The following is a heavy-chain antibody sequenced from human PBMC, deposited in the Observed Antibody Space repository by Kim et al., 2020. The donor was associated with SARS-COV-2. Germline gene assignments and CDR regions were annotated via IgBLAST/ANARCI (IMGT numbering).Heavy chain of an antibody. CDR3: AKLGLWVSSGSYGEKGDYYYYGMDV. J-gene: IGHJ6*02. CDR1: GFTFSSYG. D-gene: IGHD1-26*01. CDR2: IWYDGSNK. V-gene: IGHV3-33*06. Sequence: GGSLRLSCAASGFTFSSYGMHWVRQAPGKGLEWVAVIWYDGSNKYYADSVKGRFTISRDNSKNTLYLQMNSLRAEDTAVYYCAKLGLWVSSGSYGEKGDYYYYGMDVWGQGTTVTVSS.